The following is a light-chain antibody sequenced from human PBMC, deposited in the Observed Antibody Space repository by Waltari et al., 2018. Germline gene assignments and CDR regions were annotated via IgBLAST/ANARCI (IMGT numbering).Light chain of an antibody. CDR1: QSVSRT. V-gene: IGKV3-20*01. J-gene: IGKJ1*01. CDR2: DAS. CDR3: QKYGTLPAT. Sequence: EIGLTQSPGTLSLSPGARATLSCRAIQSVSRTLSWDQQKPGQAPRLLIYDASNRATGIPDTFSGRRFGTDFSLTISRLEPEDFAVYSCQKYGTLPATFGQGTTVEIK.